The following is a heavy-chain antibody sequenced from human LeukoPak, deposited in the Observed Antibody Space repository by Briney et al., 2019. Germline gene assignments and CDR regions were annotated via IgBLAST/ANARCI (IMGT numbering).Heavy chain of an antibody. CDR3: ARVRSGYSDRVYYYGMDV. Sequence: SETLSLTCTVSGGSISSYYWSWIRQPAGKGLERVGRIYTSGSTNYNPSLKSRVTMSVDTSKNQFSLKLSSVTAADTAVYYCARVRSGYSDRVYYYGMDVWGQGTTVTVSS. D-gene: IGHD3-3*01. J-gene: IGHJ6*02. CDR1: GGSISSYY. V-gene: IGHV4-4*07. CDR2: IYTSGST.